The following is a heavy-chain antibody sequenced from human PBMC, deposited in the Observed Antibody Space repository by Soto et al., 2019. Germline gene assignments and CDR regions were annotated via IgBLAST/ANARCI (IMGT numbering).Heavy chain of an antibody. CDR1: GGAISAYY. D-gene: IGHD1-1*01. CDR2: VYHSGST. V-gene: IGHV4-59*08. J-gene: IGHJ3*02. Sequence: PSETLSLTCALSGGAISAYYWSWIRQPPGKGLEWIGYVYHSGSTTYTPSLATRVSISVDKSKNEVSLKLTSVTAADTAIFYCPRHPTRLGCFEIWGRWTVVTVSS. CDR3: PRHPTRLGCFEI.